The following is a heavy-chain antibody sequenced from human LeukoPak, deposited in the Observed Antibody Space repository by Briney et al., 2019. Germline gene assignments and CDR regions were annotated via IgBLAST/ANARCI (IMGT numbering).Heavy chain of an antibody. CDR3: ARDEKDYGDYGGSGF. V-gene: IGHV3-21*01. CDR2: ISSRSSYI. CDR1: GXTFSSYS. D-gene: IGHD4-17*01. J-gene: IGHJ4*02. Sequence: PGGCLRLSWAASGXTFSSYSVNWVRQAPGKGLEWVSSISSRSSYIYYADSVKGRFTISRDNAKNSLYLQMNSLRAEDTAVYYCARDEKDYGDYGGSGFWGQGTLVTVSS.